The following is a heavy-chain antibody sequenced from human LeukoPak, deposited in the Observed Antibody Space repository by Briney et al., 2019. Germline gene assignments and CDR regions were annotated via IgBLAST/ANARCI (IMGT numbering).Heavy chain of an antibody. V-gene: IGHV4-34*01. D-gene: IGHD2-2*01. CDR1: GFTFSSYA. CDR2: INHSGST. Sequence: GSLRLSCAASGFTFSSYAMSWIRQPPGKGLEWIGEINHSGSTNYNPSLKSRVTISVDTSKNQFSLRLSSVTAADTAVYYCARGDIVVVPAANRLNWFDPWGQGTLVTVSS. J-gene: IGHJ5*02. CDR3: ARGDIVVVPAANRLNWFDP.